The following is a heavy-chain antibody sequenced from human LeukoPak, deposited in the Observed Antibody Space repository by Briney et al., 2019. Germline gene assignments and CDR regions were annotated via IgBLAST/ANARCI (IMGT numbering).Heavy chain of an antibody. Sequence: SETLSLTCAVYGGSFSGYYWSWIRQPPGKGLEWIGEINHSGSTNYNPSLKSRVTISVDTSKNQFSLKLSSVTAADTAVYYCARLGRWASWFDPWGQGTLVTVSS. CDR3: ARLGRWASWFDP. V-gene: IGHV4-34*01. D-gene: IGHD1-26*01. CDR2: INHSGST. J-gene: IGHJ5*02. CDR1: GGSFSGYY.